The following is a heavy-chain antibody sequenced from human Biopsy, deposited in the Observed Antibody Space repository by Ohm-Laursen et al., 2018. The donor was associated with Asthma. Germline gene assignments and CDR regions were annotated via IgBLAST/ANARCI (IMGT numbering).Heavy chain of an antibody. CDR3: ARDREYSSGWYQPLFDY. D-gene: IGHD6-19*01. CDR1: GFTFSSYG. J-gene: IGHJ4*02. V-gene: IGHV3-33*01. CDR2: IWYDGSIK. Sequence: SLRLSCAAPGFTFSSYGMHWVRQAPGKGLEWVAVIWYDGSIKYYADSVKGRFSISRDNSKNTLYLQMNSLRAEDTAVYYCARDREYSSGWYQPLFDYWGQGTLVTVSS.